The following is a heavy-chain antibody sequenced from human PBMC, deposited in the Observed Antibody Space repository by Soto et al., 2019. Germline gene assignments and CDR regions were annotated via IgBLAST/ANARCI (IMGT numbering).Heavy chain of an antibody. CDR1: GYTFTDYS. Sequence: GASVKVSCKASGYTFTDYSLQWVRQAPGQRLEWMGWINPASGKTKYSQKFQGRVTITRDTSASTAYMELSSLTSEDTALYYCGRDLWLGESFRYYFDYWAQGTLVTVSS. D-gene: IGHD3-10*01. V-gene: IGHV1-3*01. J-gene: IGHJ4*01. CDR2: INPASGKT. CDR3: GRDLWLGESFRYYFDY.